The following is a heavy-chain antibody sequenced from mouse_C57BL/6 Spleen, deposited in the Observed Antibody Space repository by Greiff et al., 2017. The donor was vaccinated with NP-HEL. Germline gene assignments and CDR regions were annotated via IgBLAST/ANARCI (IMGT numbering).Heavy chain of an antibody. D-gene: IGHD1-1*01. CDR1: GYTFTSYW. J-gene: IGHJ1*03. Sequence: QVHVKQPGAELVKPGASVKLSCKASGYTFTSYWMHWVKQRPGQGLEWIGMIHPNSGSTNYNEKFKSKATLTVDKSSSTAYMQLSSLTSEDSAVYYCARNYYGSSPYFDVWGTGTTVTVSS. V-gene: IGHV1-64*01. CDR2: IHPNSGST. CDR3: ARNYYGSSPYFDV.